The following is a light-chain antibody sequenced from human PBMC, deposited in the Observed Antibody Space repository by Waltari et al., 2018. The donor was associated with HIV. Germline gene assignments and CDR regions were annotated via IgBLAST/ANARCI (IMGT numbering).Light chain of an antibody. J-gene: IGLJ3*02. CDR2: DVD. CDR1: DSHLRDNNF. Sequence: QSALTQPRSVSGSPGQTVSMSCTAADSHLRDNNFVFWYQQHAGRPPKVVIFDVDKRPSDVSSRLSASKSGDTASLTISGLQPDDEAFYYCSAYLASSSWVFGGGT. V-gene: IGLV2-11*01. CDR3: SAYLASSSWV.